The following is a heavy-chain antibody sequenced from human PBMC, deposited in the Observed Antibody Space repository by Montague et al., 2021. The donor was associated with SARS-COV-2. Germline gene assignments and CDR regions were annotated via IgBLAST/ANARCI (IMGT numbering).Heavy chain of an antibody. D-gene: IGHD5-18*01. J-gene: IGHJ3*02. CDR3: ARGSHGPDAFDI. CDR2: TVQSGNS. CDR1: GGSVSDTDYY. V-gene: IGHV4-39*07. Sequence: SETLSLTCAVSGGSVSDTDYYWGWVRRPPGKGLEWLGTTVQSGNSFSNPSLKSRVTISLDTSKNQFSLKLNSVTAADTAVYYCARGSHGPDAFDIWGQGTMVTVSS.